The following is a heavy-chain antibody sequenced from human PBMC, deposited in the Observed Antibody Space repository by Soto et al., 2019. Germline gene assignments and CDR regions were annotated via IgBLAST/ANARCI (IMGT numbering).Heavy chain of an antibody. CDR2: ISGSGGST. D-gene: IGHD3-9*01. CDR3: AKTGNYDILTGHIHHLDV. CDR1: GFTFSSYA. Sequence: PGGSLRLSCAASGFTFSSYAMSWVRQAPGKGLEWVSAISGSGGSTYYADSVKGRFTISRDNSKNTLYLQMNSLRAEDTAVYYCAKTGNYDILTGHIHHLDVWGKGTTVTVSS. J-gene: IGHJ6*04. V-gene: IGHV3-23*01.